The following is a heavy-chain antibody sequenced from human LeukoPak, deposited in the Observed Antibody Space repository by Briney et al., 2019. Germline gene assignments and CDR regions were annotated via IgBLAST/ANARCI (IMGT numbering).Heavy chain of an antibody. CDR1: GYTFTSYD. J-gene: IGHJ4*02. Sequence: GASVKVSCKASGYTFTSYDINWVRQATGQGLEWMGWMNPNSGNTGYAQKFQGRVTITRNTYISTAYMELSSLRSEDTAVYYCARGTVYCSGGSCYLFDGFDYWGQGTLVTVSS. CDR3: ARGTVYCSGGSCYLFDGFDY. V-gene: IGHV1-8*03. D-gene: IGHD2-15*01. CDR2: MNPNSGNT.